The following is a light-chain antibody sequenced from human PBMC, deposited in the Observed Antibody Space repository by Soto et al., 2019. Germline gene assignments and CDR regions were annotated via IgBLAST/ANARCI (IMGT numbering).Light chain of an antibody. CDR3: SSYTSSSTLLYV. CDR2: DVS. V-gene: IGLV2-14*03. Sequence: QSALTQPASVSGSPGQSITISCTGTSSDVGGYNYVSWYQHHPGKAPELMIYDVSNRPSGVSNRFSGSKSGNTASLTISGLQAEDEADYYCSSYTSSSTLLYVFGTGTKLTVL. J-gene: IGLJ1*01. CDR1: SSDVGGYNY.